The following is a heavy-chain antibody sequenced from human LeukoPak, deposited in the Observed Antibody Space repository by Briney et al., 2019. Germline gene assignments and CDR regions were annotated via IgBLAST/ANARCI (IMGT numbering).Heavy chain of an antibody. CDR2: LSGSGGAT. V-gene: IGHV3-23*01. D-gene: IGHD6-13*01. CDR3: ARGSSTVYHGFF. Sequence: GGSLRLSCEASEFTFSRFAMSWIRQPPGTGLEWVSTLSGSGGATYYADSVKGRFTTSRDNAKNTLSLQMNSLRVEDTAMYYCARGSSTVYHGFFWGQGTLVTVSS. CDR1: EFTFSRFA. J-gene: IGHJ4*02.